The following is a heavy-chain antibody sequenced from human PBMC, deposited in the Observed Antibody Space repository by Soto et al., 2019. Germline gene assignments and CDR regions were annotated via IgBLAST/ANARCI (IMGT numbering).Heavy chain of an antibody. J-gene: IGHJ3*02. V-gene: IGHV1-2*04. CDR2: INPNSGGT. CDR1: GYTFTGYY. D-gene: IGHD2-15*01. CDR3: ARGDIVVVVAAKRSGNEDDAFDI. Sequence: ASVKVSCKASGYTFTGYYMHWVRQAPGQGLEWMGWINPNSGGTNYAQKFQGWVTMTRDTSISTAYMELSRMRSDDTAVYYCARGDIVVVVAAKRSGNEDDAFDIWGQGTMVTVSS.